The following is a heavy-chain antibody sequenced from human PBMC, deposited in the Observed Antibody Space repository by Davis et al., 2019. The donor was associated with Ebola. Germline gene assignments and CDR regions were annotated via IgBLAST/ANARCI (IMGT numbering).Heavy chain of an antibody. CDR2: INHSGST. CDR3: ARGPSIRAFDI. D-gene: IGHD3-3*01. V-gene: IGHV4-34*01. CDR1: GGSFSGYY. Sequence: SETLSLTCAVYGGSFSGYYWSWIRQPPGKGVEWTGEINHSGSTNYNPSLKSRVTISVDTSKNQFSLKLSSVTAADTAVYYCARGPSIRAFDIWGQGTMVTVSS. J-gene: IGHJ3*02.